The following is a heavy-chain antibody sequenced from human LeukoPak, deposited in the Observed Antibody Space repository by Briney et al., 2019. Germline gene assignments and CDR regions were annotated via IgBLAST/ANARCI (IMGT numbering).Heavy chain of an antibody. J-gene: IGHJ4*02. Sequence: SVKVSCKASGYTFTSYGISWVRQAPGQGLEWMGGIIPIFGTANYAQKFQGRVTITADESTSAAYMELSSLRSEDTAVYYCARDFSSWYERPHTGFDYWGQGTLVTVSP. CDR3: ARDFSSWYERPHTGFDY. CDR2: IIPIFGTA. V-gene: IGHV1-69*13. D-gene: IGHD6-13*01. CDR1: GYTFTSYG.